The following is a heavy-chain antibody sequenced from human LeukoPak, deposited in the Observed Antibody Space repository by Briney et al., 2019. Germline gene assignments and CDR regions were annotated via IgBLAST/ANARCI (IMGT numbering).Heavy chain of an antibody. D-gene: IGHD2-2*01. V-gene: IGHV4-39*01. CDR2: IYSSGIT. Sequence: KPSATLSLTCPVSGGSISSSSYYWGWIRQPQGKGLEWIGSIYSSGITYYNPSLKSRITISVDTSKNQFSLKLTSVTAADTAVYYCASPHEGTTTSPLDYWGQGTLVTVSS. CDR1: GGSISSSSYY. CDR3: ASPHEGTTTSPLDY. J-gene: IGHJ4*02.